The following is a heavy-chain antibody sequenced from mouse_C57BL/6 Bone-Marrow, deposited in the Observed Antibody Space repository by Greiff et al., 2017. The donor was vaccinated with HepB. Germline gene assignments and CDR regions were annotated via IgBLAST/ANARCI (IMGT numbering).Heavy chain of an antibody. D-gene: IGHD1-1*01. V-gene: IGHV1-64*01. CDR3: ARSYYYGYYFDY. J-gene: IGHJ2*01. Sequence: VQLQQPGAELVKPGASVKLSCKASGYTFTSYWIHWVKQRPGQGLEWIGMIHPNSGSTNYNEKFKSKATLTVDKSSSTAYMQLSSLTSEDSAVYYCARSYYYGYYFDYWGQGTTLTVSS. CDR1: GYTFTSYW. CDR2: IHPNSGST.